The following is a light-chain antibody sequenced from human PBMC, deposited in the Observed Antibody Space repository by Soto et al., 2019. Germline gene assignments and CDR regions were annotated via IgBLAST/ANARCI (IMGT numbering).Light chain of an antibody. V-gene: IGLV3-21*02. CDR2: DDN. CDR1: KIGDKS. Sequence: VLTQPPSVSAAPGQTARISCGGNKIGDKSVHWYQQRPGQAPVLVVYDDNDRPSGIPERFSGSNSGNTATLTISRVEAGDEADYYCQVWDGSSEHYVFGTGTKLTVL. J-gene: IGLJ1*01. CDR3: QVWDGSSEHYV.